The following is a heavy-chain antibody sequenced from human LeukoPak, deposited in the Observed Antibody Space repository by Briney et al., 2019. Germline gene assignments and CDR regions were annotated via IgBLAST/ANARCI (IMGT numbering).Heavy chain of an antibody. CDR2: ISWNSRKV. V-gene: IGHV3-9*01. CDR1: GFTFDNYG. J-gene: IGHJ5*02. CDR3: ASSYDRSGYYYS. Sequence: PGGSLRLSCVASGFTFDNYGMHWVRQAPGEGLEWVSGISWNSRKVAYADSVKGRFTISRDNAQNTLYLQMNSLRAEDTAVYYCASSYDRSGYYYSWGQGTLVTVSS. D-gene: IGHD3-22*01.